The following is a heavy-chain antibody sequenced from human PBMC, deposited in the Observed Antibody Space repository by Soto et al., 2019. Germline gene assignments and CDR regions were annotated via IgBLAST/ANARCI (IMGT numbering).Heavy chain of an antibody. CDR3: ARQPPYGSGNTYGMDV. V-gene: IGHV5-51*01. CDR1: GYSFTSYW. Sequence: PGESLKISCKGSGYSFTSYWIGWVRQMPGKGLEWMGIFYHGDSDTSYSPTLQGQVTISADQSISTASLQWSSLTATATAMYYCARQPPYGSGNTYGMDVWSQGITVTDSS. J-gene: IGHJ6*02. CDR2: FYHGDSDT. D-gene: IGHD3-10*01.